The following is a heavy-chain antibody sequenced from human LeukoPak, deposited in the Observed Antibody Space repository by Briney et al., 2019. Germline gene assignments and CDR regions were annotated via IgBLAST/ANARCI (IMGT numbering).Heavy chain of an antibody. D-gene: IGHD3-3*01. CDR2: IRYDGRNK. J-gene: IGHJ3*02. CDR1: GFTFSNYG. Sequence: GGSLRLSCAASGFTFSNYGMHWVRQAPGKGLEWVAFIRYDGRNKYYAESVKGRFTISRDNSKNTLYLQMNSLRAEDTAVFYCAKDNGAFGVVMSAFDIWGQGTMVTVSS. CDR3: AKDNGAFGVVMSAFDI. V-gene: IGHV3-30*02.